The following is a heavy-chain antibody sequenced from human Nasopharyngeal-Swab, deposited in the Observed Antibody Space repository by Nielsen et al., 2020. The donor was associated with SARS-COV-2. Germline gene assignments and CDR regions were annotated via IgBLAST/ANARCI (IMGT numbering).Heavy chain of an antibody. J-gene: IGHJ4*02. V-gene: IGHV3-48*02. CDR3: ARDVAIVGATLEN. Sequence: GGPLRLSCAAAEFTMSRNGLHWVRQAPGKGLEWVAYISSSSSTSYYADSVKGRFTISRDNPKNSLYLQMNSLRDEDTALYYCARDVAIVGATLENWGQGTLVTVPS. D-gene: IGHD1-26*01. CDR1: EFTMSRNG. CDR2: ISSSSSTS.